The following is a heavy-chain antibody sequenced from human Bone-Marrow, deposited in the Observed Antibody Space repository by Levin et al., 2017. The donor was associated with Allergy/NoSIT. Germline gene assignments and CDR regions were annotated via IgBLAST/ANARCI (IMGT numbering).Heavy chain of an antibody. J-gene: IGHJ4*02. V-gene: IGHV1-46*01. CDR1: GYTLSNSY. CDR2: INLSGDTT. Sequence: ASVKVSCKASGYTLSNSYMHWVRQAPGQGLEWMGIINLSGDTTSYARKFRGRVTMTRDTSTSTVSLELSSLRSEDTAMYYCAHGADLDYWGQGTPVTVSS. CDR3: AHGADLDY. D-gene: IGHD3-16*01.